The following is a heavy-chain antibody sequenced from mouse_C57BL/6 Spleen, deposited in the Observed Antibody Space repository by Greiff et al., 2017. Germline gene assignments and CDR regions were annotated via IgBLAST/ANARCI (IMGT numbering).Heavy chain of an antibody. J-gene: IGHJ1*03. CDR1: GFNIKDDY. CDR2: IDPENGDT. D-gene: IGHD1-1*01. V-gene: IGHV14-4*01. CDR3: NTDYYGSSHWYFDV. Sequence: VQLQQSGAELVRPGASVKLSCTASGFNIKDDYLHWVKQRPEQGLEWIGWIDPENGDTEYASKFQGKAIITAETSSKTAYLQLSSLTSEDTAVYYCNTDYYGSSHWYFDVWGTGTTVTVSS.